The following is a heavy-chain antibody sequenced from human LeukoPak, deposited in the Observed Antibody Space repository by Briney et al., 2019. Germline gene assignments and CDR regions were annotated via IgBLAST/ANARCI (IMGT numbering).Heavy chain of an antibody. D-gene: IGHD6-19*01. J-gene: IGHJ4*02. CDR3: AKAVAGTPREL. CDR2: ISSTSSTI. CDR1: GFNFFNYN. Sequence: GGSLRLSCATSGFNFFNYNMNWVRQAPGKGLEWISHISSTSSTIKYADSVKGRFTISRDNAKNSLYLQMNSLRAEDTAVYYCAKAVAGTPRELWGQGTLVTVSS. V-gene: IGHV3-48*04.